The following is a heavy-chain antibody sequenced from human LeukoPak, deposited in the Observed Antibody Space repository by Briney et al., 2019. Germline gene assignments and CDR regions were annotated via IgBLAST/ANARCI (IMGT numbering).Heavy chain of an antibody. Sequence: GGSLRLSCAASGFTFSTFAMVWVRQPPGKGLEWVSSIFPSGGEIHYADSVRGRFTISRDNAKNTLYLQMNSLRAEDTAVYYCARAGYSYYYYYYMDVWGKGTTVTISS. CDR2: IFPSGGEI. V-gene: IGHV3-23*01. CDR3: ARAGYSYYYYYYMDV. CDR1: GFTFSTFA. J-gene: IGHJ6*03. D-gene: IGHD2-15*01.